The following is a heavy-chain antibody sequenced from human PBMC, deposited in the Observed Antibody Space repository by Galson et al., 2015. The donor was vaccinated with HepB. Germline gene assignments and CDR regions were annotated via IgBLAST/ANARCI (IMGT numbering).Heavy chain of an antibody. D-gene: IGHD2-2*01. CDR1: GVSISGGDFY. CDR3: ARRGGPSAAIPRGAFDF. J-gene: IGHJ3*01. V-gene: IGHV4-30-4*01. Sequence: LSLTCTVSGVSISGGDFYWSWIRQPPGKGLEWIGYIHYSGSTYYNPSLKSRVSISVDTSKNQFSLNLRSVTAADTAVYYCARRGGPSAAIPRGAFDFWGQRTMVTVSS. CDR2: IHYSGST.